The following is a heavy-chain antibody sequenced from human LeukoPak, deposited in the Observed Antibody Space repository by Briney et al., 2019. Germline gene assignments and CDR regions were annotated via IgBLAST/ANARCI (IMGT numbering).Heavy chain of an antibody. D-gene: IGHD3-22*01. J-gene: IGHJ3*02. Sequence: GGSLRLSCAASGFTFSSYAMSWVRQAPGKGLEWVSAISGSGGSTYYSDSVKGRFTISRDNSKNTLYLQMNSLRAEDTAVYYCAREGDSSGYYYGDAFDIWGQGTMVTVSS. CDR1: GFTFSSYA. V-gene: IGHV3-23*01. CDR3: AREGDSSGYYYGDAFDI. CDR2: ISGSGGST.